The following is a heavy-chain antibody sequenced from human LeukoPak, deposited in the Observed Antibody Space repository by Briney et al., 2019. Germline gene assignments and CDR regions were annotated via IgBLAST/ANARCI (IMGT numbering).Heavy chain of an antibody. V-gene: IGHV4-30-4*01. J-gene: IGHJ4*02. CDR1: GGSISSGDYY. Sequence: SETLSLTCTVSGGSISSGDYYWSWIRQPPGKGLEWIGYIYYSGSTYYNPSLKSRVTISVDTSKNQFSLKLSSVTAADTAAYYCARETVDYSNHGGYYYFGYWGQGTLVTVSS. CDR3: ARETVDYSNHGGYYYFGY. D-gene: IGHD4-11*01. CDR2: IYYSGST.